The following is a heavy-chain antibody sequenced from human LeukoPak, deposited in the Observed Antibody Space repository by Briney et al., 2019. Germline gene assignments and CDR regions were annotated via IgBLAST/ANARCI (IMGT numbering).Heavy chain of an antibody. CDR3: AKGGGGRLIYYYYMDV. V-gene: IGHV3-30*04. D-gene: IGHD3-16*01. J-gene: IGHJ6*03. CDR1: GFTFSTYA. Sequence: GGSLRLSCAASGFTFSTYALHWARQAPGKGLEWVAFISYDGSDKYYADSVKGRFTISRDNAKNSLYLQMNSLRAEDMALYYCAKGGGGRLIYYYYMDVWGKGTTVTVSS. CDR2: ISYDGSDK.